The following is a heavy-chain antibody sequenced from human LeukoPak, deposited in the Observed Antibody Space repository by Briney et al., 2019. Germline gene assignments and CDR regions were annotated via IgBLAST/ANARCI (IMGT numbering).Heavy chain of an antibody. V-gene: IGHV1-8*03. J-gene: IGHJ6*03. CDR3: ARFITLTRYGGNSYYYYYYMDV. Sequence: GASVKVSCKASGYTFTSYDINWVRQATGQGLEWMGWMNPNSGNTGYAQKFQGRVTITRNTSISTAYMELSSLRSEDTAVCYCARFITLTRYGGNSYYYYYYMDVWGKGTTVTVSS. CDR1: GYTFTSYD. D-gene: IGHD4-23*01. CDR2: MNPNSGNT.